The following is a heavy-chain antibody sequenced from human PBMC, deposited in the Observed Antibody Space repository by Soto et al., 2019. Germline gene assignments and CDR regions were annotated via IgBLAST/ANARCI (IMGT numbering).Heavy chain of an antibody. J-gene: IGHJ5*02. CDR2: IIPIFGTA. D-gene: IGHD3-22*01. CDR1: GGTFSSYA. CDR3: ARVSRRPIVVVNRYRFDP. V-gene: IGHV1-69*13. Sequence: SVKVSCKASGGTFSSYAISWVRQAPGQGLEWMGGIIPIFGTANYAQKFQGRVTITADESTSTAYMELSSLRSEDTAVYYCARVSRRPIVVVNRYRFDPWGQGTLVTVSS.